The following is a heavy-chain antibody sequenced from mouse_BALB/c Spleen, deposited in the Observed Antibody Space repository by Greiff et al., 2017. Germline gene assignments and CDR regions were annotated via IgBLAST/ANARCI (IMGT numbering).Heavy chain of an antibody. CDR3: ARISANWDAYYDAMTY. J-gene: IGHJ4*01. CDR1: GFTFTDYY. V-gene: IGHV7-3*02. Sequence: EVMLVESGGGLVQPGGSLRLSCATSGFTFTDYYMSWVRQPPGKALEWLGFIRNKANGYTTEYSASVKGRFTISRDNSQSILYLQMNTLRAEDSATYYCARISANWDAYYDAMTYWGQGTSVTVSS. D-gene: IGHD4-1*01. CDR2: IRNKANGYTT.